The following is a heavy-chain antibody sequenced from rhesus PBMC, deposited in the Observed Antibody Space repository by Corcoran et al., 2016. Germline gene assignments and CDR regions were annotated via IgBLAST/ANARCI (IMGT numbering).Heavy chain of an antibody. J-gene: IGHJ4*01. CDR3: ARSIAAAVFDY. V-gene: IGHV4S10*01. Sequence: QVQLQESGPGVVKPSETLSLTCAVSGGSISDSYRWSWIRQPPGKGLEWIGYIYGSSTSTNYNPSLKSRVTISKDTSKNPFSLKLSSVTAADPAVYYCARSIAAAVFDYWGQGVLVTVSS. D-gene: IGHD6-25*01. CDR1: GGSISDSYR. CDR2: IYGSSTST.